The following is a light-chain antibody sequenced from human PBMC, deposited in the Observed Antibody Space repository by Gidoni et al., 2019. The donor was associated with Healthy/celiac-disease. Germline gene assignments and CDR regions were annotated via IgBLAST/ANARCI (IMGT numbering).Light chain of an antibody. CDR3: QVWDSSSDHVV. CDR1: TIGSKS. J-gene: IGLJ2*01. CDR2: DDS. Sequence: SYPLTQPPSASVAPGKTARITCGGNTIGSKSVHWYQHEPGQAPVLVVYDDSDRPSGIPERFSGSNSGNTATLTISRVEAGDEADYYCQVWDSSSDHVVFGGGTKLTVL. V-gene: IGLV3-21*03.